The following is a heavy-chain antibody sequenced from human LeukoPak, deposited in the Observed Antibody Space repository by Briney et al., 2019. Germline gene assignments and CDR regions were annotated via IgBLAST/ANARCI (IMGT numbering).Heavy chain of an antibody. CDR2: ITAYNDNT. V-gene: IGHV1-18*01. D-gene: IGHD6-6*01. CDR3: AREAAARFLDFDY. J-gene: IGHJ4*02. CDR1: GYTFTSYG. Sequence: ASVKVSCKASGYTFTSYGISWVRQAPGQGLEWMGWITAYNDNTYYARKLQGRVTMTTDTSTSTAYMELRSLRSEDTAVYYCAREAAARFLDFDYWGQGTLVTVSS.